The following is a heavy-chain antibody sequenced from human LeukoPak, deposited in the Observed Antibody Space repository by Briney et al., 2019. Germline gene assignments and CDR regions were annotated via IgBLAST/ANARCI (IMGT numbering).Heavy chain of an antibody. V-gene: IGHV3-7*01. D-gene: IGHD2-2*01. CDR3: ATSRTFDY. CDR2: IKQDGSEK. J-gene: IGHJ4*02. Sequence: GGSLRLSCTATGFPFSSYWMNWVRQAPGKGLEWVANIKQDGSEKYYVDSVKGRFTISRDNTKNSLYLQMNNLRTDDTAVYYCATSRTFDYWGQGTLVTVSS. CDR1: GFPFSSYW.